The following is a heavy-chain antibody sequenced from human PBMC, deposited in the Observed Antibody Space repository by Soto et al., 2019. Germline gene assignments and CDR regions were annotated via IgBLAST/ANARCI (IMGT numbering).Heavy chain of an antibody. V-gene: IGHV3-74*01. J-gene: IGHJ4*02. CDR2: INSDGSST. D-gene: IGHD3-9*01. Sequence: GGSLRLSCAASGFTFSSYWMHWVRQAPGKGLVWVSRINSDGSSTSYADSVKGRFTISRDNAKNTLYLQMNSLRAEDTAVYYCASENILTGYYFDYWGQGTLVTVSS. CDR1: GFTFSSYW. CDR3: ASENILTGYYFDY.